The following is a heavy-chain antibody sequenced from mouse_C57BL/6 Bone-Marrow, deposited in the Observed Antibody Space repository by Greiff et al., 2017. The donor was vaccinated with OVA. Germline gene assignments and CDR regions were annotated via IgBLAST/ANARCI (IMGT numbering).Heavy chain of an antibody. J-gene: IGHJ2*01. Sequence: VQLQQPGAELVKPGASVKMSCKASGYTFTSYWITWVKQRPGQGLEWIGDIYPGSGSTNYNEKFKSKATLTVDTSSSTAYMQLSSLTSEDSAVYYCARIVITTVVAHFDYWGQGTTLTVSS. CDR1: GYTFTSYW. V-gene: IGHV1-55*01. CDR3: ARIVITTVVAHFDY. D-gene: IGHD1-1*01. CDR2: IYPGSGST.